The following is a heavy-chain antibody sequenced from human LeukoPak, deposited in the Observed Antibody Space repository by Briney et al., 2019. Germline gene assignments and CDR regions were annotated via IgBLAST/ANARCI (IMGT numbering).Heavy chain of an antibody. Sequence: KPSQTLSLTCTVSGGSISSGDYYWSWIRQPPGKGLEWIGYIYCSGSTYYNPSLKSRVTISVDTSKNQFSLKLSSVTAADTAVYYCARRVRDIVLDYWGQGTLVTVSS. CDR2: IYCSGST. CDR3: ARRVRDIVLDY. V-gene: IGHV4-30-4*01. CDR1: GGSISSGDYY. J-gene: IGHJ4*02. D-gene: IGHD2-8*02.